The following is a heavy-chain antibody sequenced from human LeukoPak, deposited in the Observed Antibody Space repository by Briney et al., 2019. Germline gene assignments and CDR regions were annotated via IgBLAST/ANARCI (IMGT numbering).Heavy chain of an antibody. D-gene: IGHD3-16*02. CDR1: GFTFSSYW. V-gene: IGHV3-7*01. J-gene: IGHJ4*02. CDR2: IKQDGSEK. Sequence: GGSLRLSCAASGFTFSSYWMSWVRQAPGKGLEWVANIKQDGSEKYYVDSVKGRFTISRDNAKNSLYLQMNSLRAEDTAVYYCARGGTFGGVIVRYYFDYWGQGTLVTVSS. CDR3: ARGGTFGGVIVRYYFDY.